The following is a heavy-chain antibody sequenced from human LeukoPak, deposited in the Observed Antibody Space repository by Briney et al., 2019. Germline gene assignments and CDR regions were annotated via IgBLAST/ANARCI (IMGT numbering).Heavy chain of an antibody. CDR1: GFPFSVSA. CDR3: AKTYSGYDFGYFDY. J-gene: IGHJ4*02. D-gene: IGHD5-12*01. Sequence: PGRSLRLSCAASGFPFSVSAMHWVRQAPGKGLEWVAVISYDGGHEYYADSVKGRFTISRDNSKNTLYLQMNSLRAEDTAVYYCAKTYSGYDFGYFDYWGQGTLVTVSS. V-gene: IGHV3-30*04. CDR2: ISYDGGHE.